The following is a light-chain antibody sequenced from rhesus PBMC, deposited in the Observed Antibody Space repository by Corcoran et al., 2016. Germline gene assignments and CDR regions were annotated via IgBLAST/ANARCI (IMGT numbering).Light chain of an antibody. CDR2: GAS. CDR3: QETSNLWT. V-gene: IGKV3-31*02. CDR1: QNVGTF. Sequence: IVMTQSPATLSLSPGERATLSCRASQNVGTFLAWYQQKPGQSPRLLIYGASTRVTGIPARFSGIGSGTDFTLTISGLEAEDVAFYFCQETSNLWTFGQGTEV. J-gene: IGKJ1*01.